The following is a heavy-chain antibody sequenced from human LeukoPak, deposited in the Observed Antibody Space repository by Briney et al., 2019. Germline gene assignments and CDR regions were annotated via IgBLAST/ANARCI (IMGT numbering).Heavy chain of an antibody. V-gene: IGHV4-4*07. CDR1: GFTFISYA. CDR3: ARQDSKVGAYTGPYYFDY. J-gene: IGHJ4*02. Sequence: GPLRLSCAASGFTFISYAMSCIRQPAGQGLEWIGRIYTSGTTHDNPSLKSRVTMSVDTSKNQVSLKVSSVTAADTAVYYCARQDSKVGAYTGPYYFDYWGQGTLVTVSS. D-gene: IGHD1-26*01. CDR2: IYTSGTT.